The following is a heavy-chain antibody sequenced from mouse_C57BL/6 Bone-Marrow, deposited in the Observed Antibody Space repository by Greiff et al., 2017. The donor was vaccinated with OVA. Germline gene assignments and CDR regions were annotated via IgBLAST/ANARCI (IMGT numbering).Heavy chain of an antibody. J-gene: IGHJ2*01. CDR2: INPYNGGT. V-gene: IGHV1-19*01. CDR3: APTVVARGFHYFDY. CDR1: GYTFTDYY. D-gene: IGHD1-1*01. Sequence: EVQLQQSGPVLVKPGASVKMSCKASGYTFTDYYMNWVKQSHGKSLEWIGVINPYNGGTSYNQKFKGKATLTVDKSSSTAYMELNSLTSEDSAVYYCAPTVVARGFHYFDYWGQGTTLTVSS.